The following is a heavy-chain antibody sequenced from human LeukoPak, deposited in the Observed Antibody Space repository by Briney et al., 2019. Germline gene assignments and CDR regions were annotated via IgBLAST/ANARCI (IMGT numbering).Heavy chain of an antibody. Sequence: SETLSLTCAVSGYSISSGYYWGWIRQPPGKGLEWIGSIYHRGSTYYNPSLKSRVTISVDTSKNQFSLKLSSVTAADTAVYYWARGVNGCGFGFFYHY. J-gene: IGHJ6*01. V-gene: IGHV4-38-2*01. CDR2: IYHRGST. CDR3: ARGVNGCGFGFFYHY. CDR1: GYSISSGYY. D-gene: IGHD2-8*01.